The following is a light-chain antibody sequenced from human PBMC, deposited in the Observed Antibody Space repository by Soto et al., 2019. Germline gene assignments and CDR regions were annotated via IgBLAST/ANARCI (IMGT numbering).Light chain of an antibody. CDR2: GDS. CDR1: SSNIRAGYS. Sequence: QSVLTQPPSVSGAPGQRVTISCTGGSSNIRAGYSVHWYQQLPGTAPKLLVYGDSRPPGVPDRFSGAKSGTSASLAITGLQAGDEAYYYCQTYDTSLDGWVFGGGTKLTVL. J-gene: IGLJ3*02. CDR3: QTYDTSLDGWV. V-gene: IGLV1-40*01.